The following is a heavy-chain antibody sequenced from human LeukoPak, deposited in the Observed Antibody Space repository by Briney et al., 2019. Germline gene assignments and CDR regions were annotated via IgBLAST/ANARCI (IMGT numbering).Heavy chain of an antibody. V-gene: IGHV4-39*07. D-gene: IGHD4-11*01. CDR3: ARTDYRE. Sequence: TSETLSLTCTVSGGSISSSSYYWSWIRQPPGKGLEWIGEINHSGSTNYNPSLKSRVTISVDTSKIQFSLKLSSVTAADTAVYYCARTDYREWGQGTLVTVSS. CDR2: INHSGST. J-gene: IGHJ4*02. CDR1: GGSISSSSYY.